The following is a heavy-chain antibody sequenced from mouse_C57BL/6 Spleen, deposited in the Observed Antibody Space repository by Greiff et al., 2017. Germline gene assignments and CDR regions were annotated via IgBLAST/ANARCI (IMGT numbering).Heavy chain of an antibody. V-gene: IGHV1-15*01. J-gene: IGHJ4*01. CDR3: TRDFYAMDY. CDR2: IDPETGGT. CDR1: GYTFTDYE. Sequence: VKLQASGAELVRPGASVTLSCKASGYTFTDYEMHWVKQTPVHGLEWIGAIDPETGGTAYNQKFKGKAILTADKSSSTAYMELRSLTSEDSAVYYCTRDFYAMDYWGQGTSGTGSS.